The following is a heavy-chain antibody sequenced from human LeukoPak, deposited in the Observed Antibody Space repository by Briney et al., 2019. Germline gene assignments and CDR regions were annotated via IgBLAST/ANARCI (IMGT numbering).Heavy chain of an antibody. D-gene: IGHD3-10*01. CDR3: ARERGLLWFGDAFDY. CDR2: INHSGST. V-gene: IGHV4-34*01. Sequence: PSETLSLTCAVYGGSFSGYYWSWIRQPPGKGPEWIREINHSGSTNYNPSLKSRVTISVDTSKNQSSLKLSSVTAADTAVYYCARERGLLWFGDAFDYWGQGTLVTVSS. CDR1: GGSFSGYY. J-gene: IGHJ4*02.